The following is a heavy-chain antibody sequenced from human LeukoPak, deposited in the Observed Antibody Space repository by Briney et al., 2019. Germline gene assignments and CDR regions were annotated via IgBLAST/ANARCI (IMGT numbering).Heavy chain of an antibody. CDR3: TTLITYYYGSGRDY. D-gene: IGHD3-10*01. Sequence: GGSLRLSCAASGFTFSNAWMSWVRQALGKGLEWVGRIKNKTDGGTTDYAAPVKGRFTISRDDSKNTLYLQMNSLKTEDTAVYYCTTLITYYYGSGRDYWGQGTLVTVSS. J-gene: IGHJ4*02. CDR1: GFTFSNAW. V-gene: IGHV3-15*01. CDR2: IKNKTDGGTT.